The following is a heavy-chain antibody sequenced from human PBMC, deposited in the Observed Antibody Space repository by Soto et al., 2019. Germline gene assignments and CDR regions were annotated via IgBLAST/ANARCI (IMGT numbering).Heavy chain of an antibody. CDR2: MNPNSGNT. CDR3: AGEKVGTTGIDF. V-gene: IGHV1-8*01. D-gene: IGHD1-26*01. CDR1: GYTFTGYD. Sequence: QAQLVQSGAEWKKPGASVKVSCKASGYTFTGYDINWVRQATGQGLEWMGWMNPNSGNTGYAQNFQGRVTMTRDNSITTAYMELTSLRDDDSAVYYCAGEKVGTTGIDFWGQGTLVTVSS. J-gene: IGHJ4*02.